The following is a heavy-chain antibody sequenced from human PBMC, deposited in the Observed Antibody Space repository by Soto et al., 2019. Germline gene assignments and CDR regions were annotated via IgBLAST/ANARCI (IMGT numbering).Heavy chain of an antibody. J-gene: IGHJ4*02. CDR2: INLGGGGA. V-gene: IGHV1-46*03. D-gene: IGHD6-6*01. CDR3: TRGSQYSSSFDY. CDR1: GYSFTSYY. Sequence: QVQLVQSGAEVKKPGASVKVSCKASGYSFTSYYMHWVRQAPGQGLEWRGIINLGGGGAIYAQKFQGRVTMTRDTSTNTVYMELGSLRSEDTAVYYCTRGSQYSSSFDYWGQGTLVPVSS.